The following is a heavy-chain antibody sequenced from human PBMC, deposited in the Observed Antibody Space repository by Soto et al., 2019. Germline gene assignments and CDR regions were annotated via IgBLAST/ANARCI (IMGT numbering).Heavy chain of an antibody. V-gene: IGHV1-3*01. CDR3: ARDYADIAVAGIPLLAH. D-gene: IGHD6-19*01. CDR2: VNAGSGNT. J-gene: IGHJ4*01. Sequence: QVQLVQSGAEVKKPGASVNISCKASGFTFTKYALHWVRQAPGQRPEWMGWVNAGSGNTRYLQRFLGRITITTATSASTLYLDLRSLTSEVTAVYFCARDYADIAVAGIPLLAHWGQGTLVTVSS. CDR1: GFTFTKYA.